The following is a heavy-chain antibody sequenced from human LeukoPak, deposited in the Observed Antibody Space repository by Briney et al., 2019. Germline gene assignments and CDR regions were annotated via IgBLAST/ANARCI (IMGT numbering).Heavy chain of an antibody. CDR3: ARDGLEIIRFFDWLDY. D-gene: IGHD3-9*01. CDR2: ISGSGDRT. Sequence: GGSLRLSCAASGFTFGAYAFTWVRQAPGRGLEWVSSISGSGDRTYFADSVKGRFTISRDNFKSTLFLQMNSLRAEDTALYYCARDGLEIIRFFDWLDYWGQGTLVTVSS. CDR1: GFTFGAYA. J-gene: IGHJ4*02. V-gene: IGHV3-23*01.